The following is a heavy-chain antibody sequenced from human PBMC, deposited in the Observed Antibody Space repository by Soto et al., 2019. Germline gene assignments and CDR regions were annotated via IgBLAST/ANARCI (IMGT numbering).Heavy chain of an antibody. D-gene: IGHD4-17*01. J-gene: IGHJ1*01. CDR2: IYGGGST. CDR3: ARHYGDYVEYFQH. Sequence: AGGSLRLSCAASGFTVSSNYMSWVRQAPGKGLEWVSVIYGGGSTYYADSVKGRFTISRDNSKNTLYLQMNSLRAEDTAVYYCARHYGDYVEYFQHWGQGTLVTVSS. V-gene: IGHV3-53*01. CDR1: GFTVSSNY.